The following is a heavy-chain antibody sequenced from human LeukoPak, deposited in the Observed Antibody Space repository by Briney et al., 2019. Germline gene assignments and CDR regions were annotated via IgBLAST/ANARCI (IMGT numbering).Heavy chain of an antibody. V-gene: IGHV3-15*01. J-gene: IGHJ1*01. CDR3: ATHHKSWVLGN. CDR2: IISNSGGGTT. Sequence: GGSLRLSCATSGFTFSSTWMSWVRQAPGKGLEWVGRIISNSGGGTTDYAAHVKGRFSISRDDSKNTMYLQMSSLRAEDTGLYYRATHHKSWVLGNWGQGTLVTVTS. D-gene: IGHD3-16*01. CDR1: GFTFSSTW.